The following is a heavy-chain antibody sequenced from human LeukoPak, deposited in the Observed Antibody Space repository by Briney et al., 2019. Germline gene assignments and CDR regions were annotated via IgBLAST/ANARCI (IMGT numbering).Heavy chain of an antibody. V-gene: IGHV4-30-4*01. CDR1: GDSISSGDYY. D-gene: IGHD3-10*01. Sequence: SETLSLTCTVSGDSISSGDYYWSWIRQPPGKGLEWIGYIYYSGSTYSNPSLKSRASISVDTSKNQFSLKLSSVTAADTAVYYCAISTMIRGARGAFNIWGHGTMVTVSS. CDR3: AISTMIRGARGAFNI. J-gene: IGHJ3*02. CDR2: IYYSGST.